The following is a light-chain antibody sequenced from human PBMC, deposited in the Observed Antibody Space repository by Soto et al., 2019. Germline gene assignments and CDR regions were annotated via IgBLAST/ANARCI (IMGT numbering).Light chain of an antibody. CDR3: QQYNNWPPWT. CDR2: SSS. J-gene: IGKJ1*01. CDR1: QSVSIL. Sequence: EIVMTQSPATLSVSPGERATLSCRASQSVSILLAWYQQKPGQAPRLLIYSSSSRASGIPDRFSGSGSGTEFTLTISSLQSEDFAVYYCQQYNNWPPWTFGQGTKVDIK. V-gene: IGKV3D-15*01.